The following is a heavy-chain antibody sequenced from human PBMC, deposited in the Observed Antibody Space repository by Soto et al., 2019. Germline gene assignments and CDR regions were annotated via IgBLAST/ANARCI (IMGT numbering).Heavy chain of an antibody. CDR1: GYSFTSYW. D-gene: IGHD2-2*01. Sequence: GESLKISYKGSGYSFTSYWIGWVRQMPGKGLEWMGIIYPGDSDTRYSPSFQGQVTISADKSISTAYLQWSSLKASDTAMYYCARHRGLVPAIYGMDVWGQGTTVTVSS. J-gene: IGHJ6*02. CDR3: ARHRGLVPAIYGMDV. V-gene: IGHV5-51*01. CDR2: IYPGDSDT.